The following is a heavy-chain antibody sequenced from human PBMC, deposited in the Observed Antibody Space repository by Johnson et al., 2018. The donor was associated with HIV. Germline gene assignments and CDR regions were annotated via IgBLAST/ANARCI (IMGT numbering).Heavy chain of an antibody. Sequence: VQLVESGGGVVQPGRSLRLSCAASGFIFSDYYMSWIRQAQGRGLDWVSYISTSGSTINYADSVKGRFTISRDNSKNTRYLQMNSLRAEDKAVYYCANGGLQFLEWLPHDAFDIWGQGTMVTVYS. CDR3: ANGGLQFLEWLPHDAFDI. CDR2: ISTSGSTI. D-gene: IGHD3-3*01. J-gene: IGHJ3*02. CDR1: GFIFSDYY. V-gene: IGHV3-11*01.